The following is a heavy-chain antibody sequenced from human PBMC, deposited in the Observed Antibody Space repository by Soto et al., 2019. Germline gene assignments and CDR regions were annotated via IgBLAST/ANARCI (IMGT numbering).Heavy chain of an antibody. CDR2: IKSQASGGTI. V-gene: IGHV3-15*07. CDR3: TLLLSLAHPYSYV. CDR1: GITFIYAW. Sequence: EVQLVESGGGLVKPGGSLRLSCAASGITFIYAWMDWVRQAPGKRLEWVGRIKSQASGGTIDYAAPVKGRFTLSRDDSKNTVYLQMDSLKTEDTAVYYCTLLLSLAHPYSYVWGQGTQVTVSS. D-gene: IGHD3-16*01. J-gene: IGHJ4*02.